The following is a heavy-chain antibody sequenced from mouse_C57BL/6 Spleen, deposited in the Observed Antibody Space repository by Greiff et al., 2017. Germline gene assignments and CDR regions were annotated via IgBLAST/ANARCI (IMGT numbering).Heavy chain of an antibody. V-gene: IGHV1-55*01. D-gene: IGHD1-1*01. CDR3: ARSTSYGSSPWYFDV. CDR1: GYTFTSYW. Sequence: QVQLQQPGAELVKPGASVKMSCKASGYTFTSYWITWVKQRPGQGLEWIGDIYPGSGSTNYNEKFKSKATLTVDTSSSTAYMQLSSLTSEDSAVXYCARSTSYGSSPWYFDVWGTGTTVTVSS. J-gene: IGHJ1*03. CDR2: IYPGSGST.